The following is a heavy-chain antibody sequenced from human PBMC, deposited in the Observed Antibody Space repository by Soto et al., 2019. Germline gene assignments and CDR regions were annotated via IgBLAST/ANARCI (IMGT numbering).Heavy chain of an antibody. J-gene: IGHJ6*02. CDR1: GGSFIGYY. Sequence: PSETLSLTCAVYGGSFIGYYCIFSRHPPCKWLEWIVEINHSGSTNYNPSLKSRVTISVDTSKNQFSLKLSSVTAADTAVYYCARGQWRGYYYYYGMDVWGQGTTVTVSS. CDR2: INHSGST. V-gene: IGHV4-34*01. CDR3: ARGQWRGYYYYYGMDV. D-gene: IGHD6-19*01.